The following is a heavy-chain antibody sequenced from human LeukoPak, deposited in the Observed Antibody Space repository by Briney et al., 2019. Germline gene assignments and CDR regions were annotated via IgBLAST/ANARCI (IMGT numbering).Heavy chain of an antibody. CDR2: INYSGST. CDR3: ARGREQQHKLFDP. V-gene: IGHV4-34*01. Sequence: SETLSLTCAGYGGSFSGYYWSWIRQPPGKGLEWIGEINYSGSTNYNPSLKSRVTISVDTSKNQFSLKLSSVTAADSAVYYCARGREQQHKLFDPWGQGTLVTVSS. J-gene: IGHJ5*02. CDR1: GGSFSGYY. D-gene: IGHD6-13*01.